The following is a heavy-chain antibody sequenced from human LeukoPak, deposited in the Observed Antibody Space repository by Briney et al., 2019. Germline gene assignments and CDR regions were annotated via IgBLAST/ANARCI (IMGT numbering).Heavy chain of an antibody. D-gene: IGHD4-17*01. V-gene: IGHV4-59*01. CDR2: IYYSGST. CDR3: ARMSGDYVDY. Sequence: PSETLSLTCTVSGGSISSYYWSWIRQPPGKGLEWIGYIYYSGSTNYNPSLKSRVTISVDTSKSQFSLKLSSVTAADTAVYYCARMSGDYVDYWGQGTLVTVSS. CDR1: GGSISSYY. J-gene: IGHJ4*02.